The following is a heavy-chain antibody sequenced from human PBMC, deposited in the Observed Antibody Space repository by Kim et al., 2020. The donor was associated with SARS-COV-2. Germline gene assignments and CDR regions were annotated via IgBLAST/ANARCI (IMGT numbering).Heavy chain of an antibody. CDR1: GSTFCTCD. CDR3: TRRPKGAEDPQNYGLDV. Sequence: GGSLRLSCAASGSTFCTCDMHWVRQAPGKGLEWVSTIGRGGDTYYPASVKSGFTISRDNAKNSLYRPMINLRAGDTAVYYCTRRPKGAEDPQNYGLDVWGQGTTVTVSS. V-gene: IGHV3-13*01. D-gene: IGHD1-26*01. J-gene: IGHJ6*02. CDR2: IGRGGDT.